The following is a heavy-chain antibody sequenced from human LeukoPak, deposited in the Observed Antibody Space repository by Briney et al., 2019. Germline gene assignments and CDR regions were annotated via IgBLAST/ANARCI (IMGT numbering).Heavy chain of an antibody. D-gene: IGHD3-22*01. Sequence: PGGSLRLSCAASGFTFDDYAMHWVRQAPGKGLGWVSGISWNSGSIGYADSVKGRFTISRDNAKNSLYLQMNSLRAEDTAVYYCAGRAYDSSGYLPNWFDPWGQGTLVTVSS. J-gene: IGHJ5*02. CDR1: GFTFDDYA. CDR2: ISWNSGSI. V-gene: IGHV3-9*01. CDR3: AGRAYDSSGYLPNWFDP.